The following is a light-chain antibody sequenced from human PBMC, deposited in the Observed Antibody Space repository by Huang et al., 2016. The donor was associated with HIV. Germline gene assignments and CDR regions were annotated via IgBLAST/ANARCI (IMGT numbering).Light chain of an antibody. Sequence: EIVLTQSPGTLSLSPGGRATLSCRASQGVSGTYLAWYQQKPGQAPRLLIYGTSIRATGIPDRFSGSGSATDFTFTISGLEPEDFALYYCQQYGTSPPSLTFGGGTKVEIK. CDR1: QGVSGTY. CDR3: QQYGTSPPSLT. CDR2: GTS. J-gene: IGKJ4*01. V-gene: IGKV3-20*01.